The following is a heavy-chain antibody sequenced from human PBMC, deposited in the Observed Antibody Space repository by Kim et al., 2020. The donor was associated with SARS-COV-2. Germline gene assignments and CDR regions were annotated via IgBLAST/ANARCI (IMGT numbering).Heavy chain of an antibody. Sequence: SETLSLTCTVSGGSVSSGSYYWSWIRQPPGKGLEWIGYIYYSGSTNYNPSLKSRVTISVDTSKNQFSLKLSSVTAADTAVYYCARSEMGPSISSYFDYWGQGTLVTVSS. D-gene: IGHD2-2*01. CDR2: IYYSGST. CDR1: GGSVSSGSYY. J-gene: IGHJ4*02. V-gene: IGHV4-61*01. CDR3: ARSEMGPSISSYFDY.